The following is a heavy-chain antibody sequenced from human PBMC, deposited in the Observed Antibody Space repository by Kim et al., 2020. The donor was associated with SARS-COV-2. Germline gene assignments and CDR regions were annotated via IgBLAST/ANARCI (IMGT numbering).Heavy chain of an antibody. V-gene: IGHV1-18*01. CDR2: NT. CDR3: AAVNWNDVDY. J-gene: IGHJ4*02. D-gene: IGHD1-1*01. Sequence: NTNYAQKLQGRVTMTTDTSTSTAYMELRSLRSDDTAVYYCAAVNWNDVDYWGQGTLVTVSS.